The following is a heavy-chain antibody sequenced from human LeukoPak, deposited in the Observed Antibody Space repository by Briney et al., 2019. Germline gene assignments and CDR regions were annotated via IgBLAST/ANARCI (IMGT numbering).Heavy chain of an antibody. V-gene: IGHV1-2*02. D-gene: IGHD5-24*01. Sequence: ASVKVSCKASGYTFTGYYMHWVRQAPGQGLEWMGWINPNSGGTNYAQKFQGRVTMTRDTSISTAYMELSRLRSDDTAVYYCARGEMAAPYYFDYWGQGTLVTVSS. CDR2: INPNSGGT. J-gene: IGHJ4*02. CDR1: GYTFTGYY. CDR3: ARGEMAAPYYFDY.